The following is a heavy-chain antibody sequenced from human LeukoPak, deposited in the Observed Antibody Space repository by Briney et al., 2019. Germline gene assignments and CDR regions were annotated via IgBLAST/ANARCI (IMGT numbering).Heavy chain of an antibody. Sequence: ASVKVSCKASGYTFTGYYMHWVRQAPGQGLEWMGWINPNSGGTNYAQKFQGRVTMTRDTSISTAYMELSRLRSDDTAVYYCARTAPTPQPLYYYDSSAHHDYWGQGTLVTVSS. D-gene: IGHD3-22*01. CDR2: INPNSGGT. CDR1: GYTFTGYY. CDR3: ARTAPTPQPLYYYDSSAHHDY. V-gene: IGHV1-2*02. J-gene: IGHJ4*02.